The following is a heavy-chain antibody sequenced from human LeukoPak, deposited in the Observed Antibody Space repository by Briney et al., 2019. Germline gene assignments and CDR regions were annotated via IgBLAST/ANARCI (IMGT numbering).Heavy chain of an antibody. CDR3: VRQDGYYYDSSGYGDDVFDI. D-gene: IGHD3-22*01. CDR1: GYGFSSYW. V-gene: IGHV5-51*01. Sequence: GDSLKISCKASGYGFSSYWIAWLRQMPGKGLEWMGIIYPGNSDTRYSPSFQGQVTISVDKSISTAYLQWSSLKASETAMYYCVRQDGYYYDSSGYGDDVFDIWGQGTMVTVSS. J-gene: IGHJ3*02. CDR2: IYPGNSDT.